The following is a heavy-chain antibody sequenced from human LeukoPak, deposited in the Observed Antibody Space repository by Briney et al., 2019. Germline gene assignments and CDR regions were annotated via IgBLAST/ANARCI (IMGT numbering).Heavy chain of an antibody. CDR1: GGTSNSHA. J-gene: IGHJ4*02. CDR2: IIPNLGTT. CDR3: ATTNDGGGYQWGDFFDL. Sequence: SVKVSCKASGGTSNSHAISWVRQAPGQGLEWMGRIIPNLGTTNRAQNFQDRVTLTADKYTNTAYMELTSLTSDDTAVYYCATTNDGGGYQWGDFFDLWGQGTLVTVSS. D-gene: IGHD3-22*01. V-gene: IGHV1-69*04.